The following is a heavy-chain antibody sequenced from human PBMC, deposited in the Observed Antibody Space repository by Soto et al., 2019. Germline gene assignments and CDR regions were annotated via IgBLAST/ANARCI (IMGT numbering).Heavy chain of an antibody. V-gene: IGHV3-30-3*01. CDR1: GFTFSSYA. CDR2: ISYDGSNK. J-gene: IGHJ6*02. CDR3: ARDANSSGWYVGYYYYYGMDV. D-gene: IGHD6-19*01. Sequence: GGSLRLSCAASGFTFSSYAMHWVRQAPGKGLEWVAVISYDGSNKYYADSVKGRFTISRDNSKNTLYLQMNSLRAEDTAVYYCARDANSSGWYVGYYYYYGMDVWGQGTTVTVSS.